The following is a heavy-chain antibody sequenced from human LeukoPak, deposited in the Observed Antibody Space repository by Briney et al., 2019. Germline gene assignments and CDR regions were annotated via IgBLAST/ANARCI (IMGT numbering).Heavy chain of an antibody. J-gene: IGHJ3*02. Sequence: PGGSLRLSCAASGFTFSSYAMIWVRQAPGKGVEWVSGISGSGGSTFYADSVKGRFTISRDNSKNTLYLLINSLRAEDTAVYYCAKDGTTVVRGLFDKWGPGTMVTVSS. V-gene: IGHV3-23*01. CDR2: ISGSGGST. CDR1: GFTFSSYA. D-gene: IGHD4-23*01. CDR3: AKDGTTVVRGLFDK.